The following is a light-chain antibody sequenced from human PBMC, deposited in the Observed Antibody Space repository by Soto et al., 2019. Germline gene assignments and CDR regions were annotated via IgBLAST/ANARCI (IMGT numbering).Light chain of an antibody. CDR3: SSYAGSNDRGV. Sequence: QSALTQPPSASGSPGQSVTISCTGTSSDIGAYNYVSWYQQHPGKAPKLMIHEVSKRPSGVPDRFSGSKSGNTASLTVSGLQAEDEADYCCSSYAGSNDRGVFGGGTKLTVL. V-gene: IGLV2-8*01. CDR1: SSDIGAYNY. J-gene: IGLJ3*02. CDR2: EVS.